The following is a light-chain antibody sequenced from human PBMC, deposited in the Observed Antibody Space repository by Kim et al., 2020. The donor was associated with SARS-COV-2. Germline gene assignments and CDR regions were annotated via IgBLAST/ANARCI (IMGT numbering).Light chain of an antibody. J-gene: IGKJ1*01. CDR1: QIIRSDY. CDR3: QRNGKTPVT. Sequence: SPGERATLSCRASQIIRSDYLAWYQQKPGQAPRLLVYETSNRATGIPDRFSGSGSGTDFTLTITRLEPEDFAVYFCQRNGKTPVTFGQGTKVDIK. V-gene: IGKV3-20*01. CDR2: ETS.